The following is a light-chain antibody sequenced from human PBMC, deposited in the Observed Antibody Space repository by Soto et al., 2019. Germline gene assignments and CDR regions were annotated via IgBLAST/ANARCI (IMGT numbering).Light chain of an antibody. CDR1: SSDVGSYIY. Sequence: QSVLTQPASVSGSPGQSITISCAGTSSDVGSYIYVSWFQQLPGKVPKLIIYNVSNRPSGVSNRFSGSKSGNTASLTISGLQAEDEADYYCGSYTTSNTVIFGGGTKVTVL. V-gene: IGLV2-14*03. CDR3: GSYTTSNTVI. CDR2: NVS. J-gene: IGLJ2*01.